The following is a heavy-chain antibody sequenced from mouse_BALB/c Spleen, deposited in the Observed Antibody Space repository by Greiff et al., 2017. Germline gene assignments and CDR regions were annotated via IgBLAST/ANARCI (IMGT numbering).Heavy chain of an antibody. J-gene: IGHJ4*01. CDR2: ISSGGST. CDR3: AREGRYDDGYAIDY. Sequence: EVKVVESGGGLVKPGGSLKLSCAASGFTFSSYAMSWVRQTPEKRLEWVASISSGGSTYYPDSVKGRFTISRDNARNILYLQMSSLRSEDTAMYCCAREGRYDDGYAIDYGGQGTSVTVSS. V-gene: IGHV5-6-5*01. CDR1: GFTFSSYA. D-gene: IGHD2-14*01.